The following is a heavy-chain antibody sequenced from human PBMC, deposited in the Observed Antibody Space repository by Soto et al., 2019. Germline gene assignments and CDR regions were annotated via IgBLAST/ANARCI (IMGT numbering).Heavy chain of an antibody. J-gene: IGHJ4*02. CDR1: GFTFSSYG. Sequence: GGSLRLSCAASGFTFSSYGMHWVRQAPGKGLEWVAVIWYDGSNKYYADSVKGRFTISRDNSKNTLYLQMNSLRAEDTAVYYCAMEYDWNYHLSFDYCGQLPLVPVSS. CDR2: IWYDGSNK. V-gene: IGHV3-33*01. D-gene: IGHD1-7*01. CDR3: AMEYDWNYHLSFDY.